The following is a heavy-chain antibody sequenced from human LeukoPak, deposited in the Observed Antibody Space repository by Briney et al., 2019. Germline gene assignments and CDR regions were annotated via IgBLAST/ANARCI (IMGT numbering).Heavy chain of an antibody. D-gene: IGHD6-13*01. J-gene: IGHJ4*02. CDR2: MNPNSGNT. V-gene: IGHV1-18*01. CDR3: ARARQQLSTWSDY. CDR1: GYTFTNYD. Sequence: ASVKVSCKASGYTFTNYDINWVRQATGQGLEWMGWMNPNSGNTNYAQKLQGRVTMTTDTSTSTAYMELRSLRSDDTAVYYCARARQQLSTWSDYWGQGTLVTVSS.